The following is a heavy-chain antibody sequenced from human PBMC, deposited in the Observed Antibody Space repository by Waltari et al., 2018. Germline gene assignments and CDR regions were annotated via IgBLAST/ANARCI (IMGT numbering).Heavy chain of an antibody. J-gene: IGHJ3*02. V-gene: IGHV1-2*02. CDR2: INPNQGGT. CDR3: ARDMGVEGNSDAFDI. D-gene: IGHD3-16*01. Sequence: QVQLVQSGAEVKKPGASVKVSCKASRYTFSAHYLNWVRQAPGKGLEWMGRINPNQGGTNFAQKFKGRVTMTRETSIRTAYMDRSRLRADDTAVYYLARDMGVEGNSDAFDIWGQGTMVTVSS. CDR1: RYTFSAHY.